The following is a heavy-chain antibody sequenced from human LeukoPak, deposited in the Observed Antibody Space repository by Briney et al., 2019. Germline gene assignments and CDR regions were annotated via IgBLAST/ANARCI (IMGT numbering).Heavy chain of an antibody. D-gene: IGHD6-13*01. J-gene: IGHJ4*02. CDR1: GFTFSRCG. CDR3: AKSPSSWKFDD. V-gene: IGHV3-30*02. CDR2: IQYDGRDK. Sequence: GGSVRLSCAASGFTFSRCGMHWVRQAPGKGLEWAAFIQYDGRDKFYADSVKGRFTISRDNSENTLYLQMNSLRVEDTAVYSCAKSPSSWKFDDWGQGTVVTVSS.